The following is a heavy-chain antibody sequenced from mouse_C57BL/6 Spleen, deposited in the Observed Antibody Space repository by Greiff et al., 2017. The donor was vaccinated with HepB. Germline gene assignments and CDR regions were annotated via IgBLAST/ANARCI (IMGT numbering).Heavy chain of an antibody. J-gene: IGHJ2*01. CDR2: ISDGGSYT. D-gene: IGHD1-1*01. CDR1: GFTFSSYA. CDR3: ARDRDYGSYFDY. V-gene: IGHV5-4*01. Sequence: EVKLMESGGGLVKPGGSLKLSCAASGFTFSSYAMSWVRQTPEKRLEWVATISDGGSYTYYPDNVKGRFTISRDNAKNNLYLQMSHLKSEDTAMYYCARDRDYGSYFDYWGQGTTLTVSS.